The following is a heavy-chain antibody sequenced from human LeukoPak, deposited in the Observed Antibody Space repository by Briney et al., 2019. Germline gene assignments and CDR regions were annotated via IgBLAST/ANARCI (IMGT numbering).Heavy chain of an antibody. D-gene: IGHD3-16*01. Sequence: GGFLRLSCSASGFTVSGTHMSWVRQAPGKGLEWVSAMYTGGTTYYADSVTGRFTVSRDTSRNTLFLHMNSLRAEDTAVYYCAKDEATSGGGLASWGQGTLVIVSS. CDR3: AKDEATSGGGLAS. CDR2: MYTGGTT. J-gene: IGHJ5*01. V-gene: IGHV3-53*01. CDR1: GFTVSGTH.